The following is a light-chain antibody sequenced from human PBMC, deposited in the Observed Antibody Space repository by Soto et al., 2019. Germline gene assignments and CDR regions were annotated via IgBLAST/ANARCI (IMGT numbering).Light chain of an antibody. V-gene: IGLV1-51*01. CDR3: GTWDSGLIAVV. J-gene: IGLJ2*01. CDR2: DNN. Sequence: QSVLTQPPSVSAAPGQQVTISCSGSSSNIGNNYVSWYQQLPGTAPKLLIYDNNKRPSGIPDRFSGSKSGTSATLGITGLQTGDEADYYCGTWDSGLIAVVFGGVTKVTVL. CDR1: SSNIGNNY.